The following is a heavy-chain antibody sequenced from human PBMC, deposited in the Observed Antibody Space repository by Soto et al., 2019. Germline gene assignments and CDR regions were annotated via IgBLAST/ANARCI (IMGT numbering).Heavy chain of an antibody. Sequence: GGSLRLSCAASGFTFSDYYMSWIRQAPGKGLEWVSYISSSGSTIYYADSVKGRFSISRDNAKNTLYLQMNVLRAEDTAVNYCARAVATYDFWTPRYVADDAFDIWGQGTMVTVSS. CDR2: ISSSGSTI. J-gene: IGHJ3*02. V-gene: IGHV3-11*01. CDR1: GFTFSDYY. D-gene: IGHD3-3*01. CDR3: ARAVATYDFWTPRYVADDAFDI.